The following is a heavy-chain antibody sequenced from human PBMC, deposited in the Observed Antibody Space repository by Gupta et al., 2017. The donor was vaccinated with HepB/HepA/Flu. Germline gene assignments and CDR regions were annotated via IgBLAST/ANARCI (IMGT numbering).Heavy chain of an antibody. V-gene: IGHV3-21*01. CDR1: GFTFSSYS. J-gene: IGHJ3*02. CDR2: ISSSSSYI. Sequence: EVQLVESGGGLVKPGGSLRLSCAASGFTFSSYSMNWVRQAPGKGLEWVSSISSSSSYIYYADSVKGRFTISRDNAKNSLYLQMNSLRAEDTAVYYCARDQTIHCSSTSCQGAFDIWGQGTMVTVSS. CDR3: ARDQTIHCSSTSCQGAFDI. D-gene: IGHD2-2*01.